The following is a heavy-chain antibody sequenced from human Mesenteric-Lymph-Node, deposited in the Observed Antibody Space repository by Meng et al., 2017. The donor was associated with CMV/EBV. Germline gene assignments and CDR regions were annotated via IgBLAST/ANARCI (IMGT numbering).Heavy chain of an antibody. CDR3: ARRSYHDSTGYYDY. V-gene: IGHV4-59*08. CDR1: GGSLSVYY. D-gene: IGHD3-22*01. J-gene: IGHJ4*02. CDR2: IYHTGTT. Sequence: TVTGGSLSVYYWNWFRQSPGKGLEWIGQIYHTGTTYFNPSLKRRVTMSVDTSENQFSLKLSSVTAADTAVYFCARRSYHDSTGYYDYWGQGTLVTVSS.